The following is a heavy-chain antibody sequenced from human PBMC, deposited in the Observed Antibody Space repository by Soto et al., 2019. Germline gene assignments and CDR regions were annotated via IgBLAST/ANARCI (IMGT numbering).Heavy chain of an antibody. V-gene: IGHV3-53*01. CDR1: GFTVSSNY. CDR2: IYSGGST. J-gene: IGHJ1*01. Sequence: EVQLVESGGGLIQPGGSLRLSCAASGFTVSSNYMSWVRQAPGKGLEWASVIYSGGSTYYADSVKGRFTISRDNSKNTVYLQMNSLRAEDTAVYYCARDRVESGYPEYFQHWGQGTLVTVSS. CDR3: ARDRVESGYPEYFQH. D-gene: IGHD3-22*01.